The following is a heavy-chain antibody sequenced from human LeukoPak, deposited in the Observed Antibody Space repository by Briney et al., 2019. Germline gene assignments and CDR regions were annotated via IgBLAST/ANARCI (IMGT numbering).Heavy chain of an antibody. CDR1: GGSISNYY. CDR2: IYYSGST. D-gene: IGHD3-22*01. J-gene: IGHJ6*02. CDR3: ARDRSPEGYYDSSHWDYYHGMDV. Sequence: SETLSLTCTVSGGSISNYYWSWIRQPPGKGLKWIGYIYYSGSTNYNPSLKSRVTISVDTSKNQFSLNLSSVTAADTAMYYCARDRSPEGYYDSSHWDYYHGMDVWGQGTTVTVSS. V-gene: IGHV4-59*01.